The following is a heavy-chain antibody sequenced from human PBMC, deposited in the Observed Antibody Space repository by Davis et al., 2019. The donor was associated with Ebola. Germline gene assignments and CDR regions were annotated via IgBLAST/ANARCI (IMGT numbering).Heavy chain of an antibody. V-gene: IGHV6-1*01. CDR2: TYYYRSKWYI. J-gene: IGHJ6*02. CDR1: GDSVSGNNGA. Sequence: HSQTLSLTCAISGDSVSGNNGAWNWIRQSPSRGLEWLGRTYYYRSKWYIDYAESVKSRIIIDPDTSKNQFSLQLSSVTPEDTAVYYCARGWHRSGMDVWGQGTTVAVSS. CDR3: ARGWHRSGMDV. D-gene: IGHD6-19*01.